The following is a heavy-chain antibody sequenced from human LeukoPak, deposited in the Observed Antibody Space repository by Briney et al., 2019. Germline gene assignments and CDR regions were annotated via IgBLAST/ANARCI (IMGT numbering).Heavy chain of an antibody. V-gene: IGHV5-51*01. D-gene: IGHD3-3*01. J-gene: IGHJ3*02. CDR1: GYSFTTYW. Sequence: GESLKISCKASGYSFTTYWIGWVRQMPGKGLEYMGIMYPGDSETRYSPSFQGQVTISADKSISTAYLQWSSLKASDTAMYYCARLGTKVLRFLEWLPNAFDIWGQGTMVTVSS. CDR3: ARLGTKVLRFLEWLPNAFDI. CDR2: MYPGDSET.